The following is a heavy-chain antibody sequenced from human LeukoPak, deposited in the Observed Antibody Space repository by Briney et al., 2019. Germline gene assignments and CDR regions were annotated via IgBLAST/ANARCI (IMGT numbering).Heavy chain of an antibody. CDR3: ARSMEVAAADDNWFDP. V-gene: IGHV4-38-2*01. J-gene: IGHJ5*02. Sequence: ETSETLSLTCAVSGYSISSGYCWGWIRQPPGKGLEWIGSIYHSGSTYYNPSLKSRVTISVDTSKNQFSLKLSSVTAADTAVYYCARSMEVAAADDNWFDPWGQGTLVTVSS. CDR2: IYHSGST. D-gene: IGHD6-13*01. CDR1: GYSISSGYC.